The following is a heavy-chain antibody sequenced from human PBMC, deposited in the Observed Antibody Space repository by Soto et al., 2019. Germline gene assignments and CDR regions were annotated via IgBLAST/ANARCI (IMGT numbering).Heavy chain of an antibody. V-gene: IGHV3-11*06. D-gene: IGHD4-17*01. J-gene: IGHJ6*02. CDR2: ISTTGTYT. CDR3: ARGAVSRQHFYYGLDV. CDR1: GFTFSESF. Sequence: GGSLRLSCAASGFTFSESFMSWIRQAPGKGLEWVSSISTTGTYTDYAASLKGRVTVSRDNSRNILFLQLNSLRDEDTAVYFCARGAVSRQHFYYGLDVWGQGTTVTVSS.